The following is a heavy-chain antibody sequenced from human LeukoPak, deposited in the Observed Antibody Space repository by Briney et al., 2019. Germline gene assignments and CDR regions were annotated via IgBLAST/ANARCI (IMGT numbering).Heavy chain of an antibody. CDR2: MNPNSGNT. V-gene: IGHV1-8*01. D-gene: IGHD3-22*01. Sequence: GASVKVSCKASGYTITSCDINWVRQATGQGLEWMGWMNPNSGNTGYAQKFQGRVTMTRNTSISTAYMELSSLRSEDTAVYYCARDVYKYDSSGSRAFDIWGQGTMVTVSS. CDR3: ARDVYKYDSSGSRAFDI. CDR1: GYTITSCD. J-gene: IGHJ3*02.